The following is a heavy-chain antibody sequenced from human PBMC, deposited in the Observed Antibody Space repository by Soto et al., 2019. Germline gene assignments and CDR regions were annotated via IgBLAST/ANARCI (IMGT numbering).Heavy chain of an antibody. CDR1: GFTFSSYG. CDR2: ISYDGSNK. D-gene: IGHD3-10*01. CDR3: AKAGTGHYGSGSYRDYYFDY. Sequence: QVQLVESGGGVVQPGRSLRLSCAASGFTFSSYGMHWVRQAPGKGLEWVAVISYDGSNKYYADSVKGRFTISRDNSKNTLYLQMNSLRAEDTAVYYCAKAGTGHYGSGSYRDYYFDYWGQGTLVTVSS. V-gene: IGHV3-30*18. J-gene: IGHJ4*02.